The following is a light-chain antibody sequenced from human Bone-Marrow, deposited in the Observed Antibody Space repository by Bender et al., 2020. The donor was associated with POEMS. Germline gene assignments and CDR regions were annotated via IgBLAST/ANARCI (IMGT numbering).Light chain of an antibody. CDR2: KDR. CDR1: NIGSKS. CDR3: QSADRTGSPLV. V-gene: IGLV3-25*03. J-gene: IGLJ3*02. Sequence: SYVLTQPPSVSVAPGQTATITCGGNNIGSKSVHWYQQNPGQTPILVIKKDRERPSGIPERISGSTSGTTATLTISGVQADDEGDYYCQSADRTGSPLVFGGGTKLTVL.